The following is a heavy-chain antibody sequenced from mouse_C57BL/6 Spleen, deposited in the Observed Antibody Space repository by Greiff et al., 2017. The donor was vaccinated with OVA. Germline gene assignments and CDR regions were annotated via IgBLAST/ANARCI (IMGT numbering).Heavy chain of an antibody. D-gene: IGHD4-1*01. CDR3: ARSLSGYYFDY. J-gene: IGHJ2*01. Sequence: EVKLQESGAELVKPGASVKLSCTASGFNIKDYYMHWVKQRTEQGLEWIGRIDPEDGETKYAPKFQGKDTITADTSSNTAYLQLSSLTTEDTAVDYCARSLSGYYFDYWGQGTTLTVSS. CDR2: IDPEDGET. V-gene: IGHV14-2*01. CDR1: GFNIKDYY.